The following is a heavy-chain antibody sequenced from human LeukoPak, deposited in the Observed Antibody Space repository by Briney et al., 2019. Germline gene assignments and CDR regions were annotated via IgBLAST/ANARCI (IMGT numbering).Heavy chain of an antibody. J-gene: IGHJ4*02. CDR2: ISHDRSNK. CDR1: GFTFSSYG. CDR3: AKDRGSPLDY. Sequence: PGGSLRLSCAASGFTFSSYGMHWVRQAPGKGLEWVAVISHDRSNKYYADSVKGRFTISRDNSKNTLYLQMNSLRAEGTAVYYCAKDRGSPLDYWGQGTLVTVSS. D-gene: IGHD2-15*01. V-gene: IGHV3-30*18.